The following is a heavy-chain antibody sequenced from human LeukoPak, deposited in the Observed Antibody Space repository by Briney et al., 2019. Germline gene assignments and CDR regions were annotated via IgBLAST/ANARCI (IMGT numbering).Heavy chain of an antibody. J-gene: IGHJ4*02. V-gene: IGHV3-21*01. CDR1: GYTFSSFS. D-gene: IGHD3-22*01. CDR3: ARLRRNSDSSGYYYYYDY. CDR2: ISVRSNYT. Sequence: GGSLRLSCVASGYTFSSFSINWVRQAPGKGLEWVSSISVRSNYTYYADSVRGRFSISRDDARNSLYLQMDSLRGDDTAVYYCARLRRNSDSSGYYYYYDYWGRGTLVTVSS.